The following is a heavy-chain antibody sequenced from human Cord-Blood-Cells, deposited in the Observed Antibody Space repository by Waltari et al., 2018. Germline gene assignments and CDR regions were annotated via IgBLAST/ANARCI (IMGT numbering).Heavy chain of an antibody. D-gene: IGHD1-26*01. Sequence: QVQLVQSGAEVKKPGSSVKVSCKASGGTFSSYAISWVRQAPGQGLEWMGRIIPILGIANYAQKFQGRVTITADKSTSTAYMELSSLRSEDTAVYYCASLGLSSEWELLPFDIWGQGTMVTVSS. J-gene: IGHJ3*02. CDR1: GGTFSSYA. CDR2: IIPILGIA. V-gene: IGHV1-69*09. CDR3: ASLGLSSEWELLPFDI.